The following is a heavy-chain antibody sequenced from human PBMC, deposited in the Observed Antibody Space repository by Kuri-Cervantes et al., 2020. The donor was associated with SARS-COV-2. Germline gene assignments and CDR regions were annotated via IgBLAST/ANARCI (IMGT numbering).Heavy chain of an antibody. D-gene: IGHD7-27*01. Sequence: GESLKISCAASGFSFSNHAIHWVRQAPGKGLEWVSSISSSSTIYYADSVKGRFTISRDNAKNSLYLQMNSLRAEDTAVYYCAELGMGPVDYWGQGTLVTVSS. CDR1: GFSFSNHA. CDR2: ISSSSTI. V-gene: IGHV3-69-1*02. J-gene: IGHJ4*02. CDR3: AELGMGPVDY.